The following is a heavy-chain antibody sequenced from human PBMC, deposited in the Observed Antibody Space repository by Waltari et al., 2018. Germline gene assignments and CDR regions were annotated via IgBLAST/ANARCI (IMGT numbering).Heavy chain of an antibody. J-gene: IGHJ3*02. CDR2: ISGSGGST. V-gene: IGHV3-23*01. CDR1: GFTFNNYD. D-gene: IGHD1-1*01. CDR3: VRDPRNEGTAFDI. Sequence: EVQLLESGGGLIQPGGSLRLSCVASGFTFNNYDMRWVRQAPGKGLEWVSAISGSGGSTFYTDSVTGRFSISRDNSKNTLYLQMNSLRAEDTAVYYCVRDPRNEGTAFDIWGQGTMVTVSS.